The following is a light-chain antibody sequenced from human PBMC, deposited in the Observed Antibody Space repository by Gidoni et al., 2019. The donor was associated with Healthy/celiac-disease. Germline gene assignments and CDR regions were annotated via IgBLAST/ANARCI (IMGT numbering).Light chain of an antibody. CDR2: AAS. J-gene: IGKJ1*01. CDR3: QQSYSTPPWT. Sequence: DIQMTQSPSSLSASAGDRVTITCRASPSISSYLNWYQQKPGKAPKLLIYAASSLQSGVPSMFSGSGSGTDFTLTISSLQPEDFATYYCQQSYSTPPWTFGQGTKVEIK. CDR1: PSISSY. V-gene: IGKV1-39*01.